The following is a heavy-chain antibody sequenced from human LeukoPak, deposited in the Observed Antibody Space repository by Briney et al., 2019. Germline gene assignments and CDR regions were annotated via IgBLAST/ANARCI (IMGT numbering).Heavy chain of an antibody. CDR1: LYTFTEYF. D-gene: IGHD2-2*01. CDR3: AKGNQQFGELVPEY. CDR2: ISLNTGGT. Sequence: ASVNVSRMHSLYTFTEYFMHGVGQAPGQGLEWMGWISLNTGGTNYAQRFQGRVTMTRDTSVNTAYMELTRLSSDDTAVYYDAKGNQQFGELVPEYWGQGTLVTVSS. V-gene: IGHV1-2*02. J-gene: IGHJ4*02.